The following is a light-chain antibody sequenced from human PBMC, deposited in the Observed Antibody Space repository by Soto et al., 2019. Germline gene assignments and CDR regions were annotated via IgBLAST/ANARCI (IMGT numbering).Light chain of an antibody. Sequence: IQMTQSPSSLSASVGDRVTITCQASQDIRNHLNWYQQKPGKAPKLLIFDASNLETGVPSRFSGSGSGTDFTFTISSLQTEDIATYYCQQYGNLITFGQGTRLEIK. CDR2: DAS. CDR3: QQYGNLIT. V-gene: IGKV1-33*01. J-gene: IGKJ5*01. CDR1: QDIRNH.